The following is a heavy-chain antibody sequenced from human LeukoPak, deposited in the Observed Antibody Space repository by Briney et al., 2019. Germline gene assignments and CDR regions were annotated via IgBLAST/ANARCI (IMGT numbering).Heavy chain of an antibody. J-gene: IGHJ4*02. CDR3: ALRGSYSYFDY. D-gene: IGHD1-26*01. CDR1: GFTFSSYS. V-gene: IGHV3-21*01. CDR2: ISSSSSHI. Sequence: GGSLRLSCAASGFTFSSYSMNWVRQAPGKGLEWVSSISSSSSHIYYADSVKGRFTISRDNAKNSLYLQMNSLRAEDTAVYYCALRGSYSYFDYWGQGTLVTVSS.